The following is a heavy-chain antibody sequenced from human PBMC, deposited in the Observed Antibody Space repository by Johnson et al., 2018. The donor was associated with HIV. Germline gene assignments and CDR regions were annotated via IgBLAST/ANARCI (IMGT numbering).Heavy chain of an antibody. D-gene: IGHD3-22*01. J-gene: IGHJ3*02. CDR1: GFTFSNYA. V-gene: IGHV3-23*04. CDR2: ISGGGGGST. Sequence: VQLVESGGGLVQPGGSLRVYCATSGFTFSNYAMNWVRQAPGKGLEWVSAISGGGGGSTHYADSVKGRFTISRDNSKNTLYLQTNSLRAEDTAVYYCAKGSYYDSRTYGYAFDIWGQGTMVTVSS. CDR3: AKGSYYDSRTYGYAFDI.